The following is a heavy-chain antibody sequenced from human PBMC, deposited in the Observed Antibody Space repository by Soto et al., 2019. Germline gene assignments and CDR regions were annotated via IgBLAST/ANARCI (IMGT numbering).Heavy chain of an antibody. CDR2: IHYSGST. CDR3: ARVRGYSYGRSDY. V-gene: IGHV4-59*01. J-gene: IGHJ4*02. D-gene: IGHD5-18*01. Sequence: SETLSLTCTVSGGSISTYYWSWIRQPPGKGLEWIAFIHYSGSTSYNPSLRSRVTISVDTSKNQYSLNLTSVTAADTAVYYCARVRGYSYGRSDYWGQGTLVTGSS. CDR1: GGSISTYY.